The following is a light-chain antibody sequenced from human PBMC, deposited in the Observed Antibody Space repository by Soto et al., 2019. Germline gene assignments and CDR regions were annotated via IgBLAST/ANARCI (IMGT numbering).Light chain of an antibody. V-gene: IGKV3-11*01. CDR2: DAS. Sequence: EIVLTQSPATLSLSPGERATLSCRASQGVSSYLAWYQHKPGQAPSLLIFDASNRATGIPARFSGSGSGTDFPLTISSLEPEDFAVYYCQQRSNLFGGGTKVEIK. CDR1: QGVSSY. CDR3: QQRSNL. J-gene: IGKJ4*01.